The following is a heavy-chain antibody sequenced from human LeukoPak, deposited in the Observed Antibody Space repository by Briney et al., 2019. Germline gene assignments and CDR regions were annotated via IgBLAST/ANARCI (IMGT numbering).Heavy chain of an antibody. CDR2: IWYDGSNK. V-gene: IGHV3-33*06. D-gene: IGHD3-22*01. CDR1: GFTFSSYG. CDR3: AKARRDSSGLDY. J-gene: IGHJ4*02. Sequence: SGGSLRLSCAASGFTFSSYGMHWVRQAPGKGLEWVAVIWYDGSNKYYADSVKGRFTISRDNSKNTLYLQMNSLRAEDTAVYYCAKARRDSSGLDYWGQGTLVTVSS.